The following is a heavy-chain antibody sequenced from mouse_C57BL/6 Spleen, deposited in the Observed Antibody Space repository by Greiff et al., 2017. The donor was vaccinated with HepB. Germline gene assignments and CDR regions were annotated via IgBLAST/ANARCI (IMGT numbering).Heavy chain of an antibody. CDR2: INPNYGTT. D-gene: IGHD1-1*01. J-gene: IGHJ4*01. Sequence: EVKLMESGPELVKPGASVKISCKASGYSFTDYNMNWVKQSNGKSLEWIGVINPNYGTTSYNQKFKGKATLTVDQSSSTAYMQLNSLTSEDSAVYYCARGYYGSSYYYAMDYWGQGTSVTVSS. CDR3: ARGYYGSSYYYAMDY. CDR1: GYSFTDYN. V-gene: IGHV1-39*01.